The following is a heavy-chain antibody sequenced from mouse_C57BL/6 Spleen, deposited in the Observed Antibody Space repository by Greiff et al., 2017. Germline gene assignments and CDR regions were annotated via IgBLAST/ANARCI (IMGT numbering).Heavy chain of an antibody. CDR1: GFTFSDYG. CDR2: ISSGSSTI. J-gene: IGHJ2*01. V-gene: IGHV5-17*01. Sequence: EVKLMESGGGLVKPGGSLKLSCAASGFTFSDYGMHWVRQAPEKGLEWVAYISSGSSTIYYADTVKGRFTISRDNAKNTLFLQMNSLRSEDTAMYYCARSSLFDYWGQGTTLTVSS. CDR3: ARSSLFDY. D-gene: IGHD6-1*01.